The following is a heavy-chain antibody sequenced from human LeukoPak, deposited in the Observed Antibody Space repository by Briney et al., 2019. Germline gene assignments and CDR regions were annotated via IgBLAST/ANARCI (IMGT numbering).Heavy chain of an antibody. Sequence: GASVKVSCKASGGTFSSYAISWVRQAPGQGLEWMGGIISIFGTANYAQEFQGRVTITADESTSTAYMELSSLRSEDTAVYYCARSGSRYCSSTSCYDWIDPWGQGTLVTVSS. CDR2: IISIFGTA. V-gene: IGHV1-69*13. CDR1: GGTFSSYA. CDR3: ARSGSRYCSSTSCYDWIDP. J-gene: IGHJ5*02. D-gene: IGHD2-2*01.